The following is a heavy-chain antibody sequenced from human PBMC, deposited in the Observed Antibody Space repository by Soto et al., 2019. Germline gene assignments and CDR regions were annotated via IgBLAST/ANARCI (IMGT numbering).Heavy chain of an antibody. J-gene: IGHJ6*03. CDR2: INHSGST. D-gene: IGHD2-2*01. Sequence: PSETLSLTCAVYGGSFSGYYWSWIRQPPGKGLEWIGEINHSGSTNYNPSLKSRVTISVDTSKNQFSLKLSSVTAADTAVYYFARVGGYCSSTSCFYYYYYMDVWGKGTTVTVSS. CDR3: ARVGGYCSSTSCFYYYYYMDV. V-gene: IGHV4-34*01. CDR1: GGSFSGYY.